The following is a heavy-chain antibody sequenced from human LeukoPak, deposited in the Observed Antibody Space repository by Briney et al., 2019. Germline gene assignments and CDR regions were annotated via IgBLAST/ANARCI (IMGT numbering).Heavy chain of an antibody. D-gene: IGHD2-15*01. CDR1: GGSFSGCY. CDR2: INHSGST. CDR3: ARGSGYCSGGSCYLFFDY. V-gene: IGHV4-34*01. Sequence: SVTVSLTCAVYGGSFSGCYWRWIRQPPGEGRVWLGEINHSGSTNYHPSLKSRVTIPGDATKNQFPLKLSAVTAADTAVYYGARGSGYCSGGSCYLFFDYWGQGTLVTVSS. J-gene: IGHJ4*02.